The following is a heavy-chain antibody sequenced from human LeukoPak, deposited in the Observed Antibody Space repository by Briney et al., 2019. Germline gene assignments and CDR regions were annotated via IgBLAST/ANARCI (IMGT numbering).Heavy chain of an antibody. CDR1: GGTFSSYA. V-gene: IGHV1-69*13. CDR2: IIPIFGTA. D-gene: IGHD2-2*01. Sequence: ASVKVSCKASGGTFSSYAISWVRQAPGQGLEWMGGIIPIFGTANYAQKFQGRVTITADESTSTAYVELSSLRSEDTAVYYCASGTLVVPAARRFVNWFDPWGQGTLVTVSS. CDR3: ASGTLVVPAARRFVNWFDP. J-gene: IGHJ5*02.